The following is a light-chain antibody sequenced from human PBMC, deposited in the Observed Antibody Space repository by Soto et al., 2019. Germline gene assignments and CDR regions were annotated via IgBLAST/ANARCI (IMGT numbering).Light chain of an antibody. V-gene: IGKV3D-20*01. CDR3: HHVAGSPT. Sequence: IVLTQSPGTLSLSPGERATLSCGASQSVTSNFIAWYQKKPGLAPRLLIFDAVRRATGIPDRFSGSGSGTDFTLTIRRLEPDDFAVYYCHHVAGSPTFGGGTKVEI. J-gene: IGKJ4*01. CDR1: QSVTSNF. CDR2: DAV.